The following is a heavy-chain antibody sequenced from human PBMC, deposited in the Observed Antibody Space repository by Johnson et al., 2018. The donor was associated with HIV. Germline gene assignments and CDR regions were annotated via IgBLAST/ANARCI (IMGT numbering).Heavy chain of an antibody. V-gene: IGHV3-33*06. CDR1: GFTFSSYG. Sequence: QLVESGGGVVQPGRSLRLSCAASGFTFSSYGMHWVRQAPGKGLEWVAVIWYDGSNKYYADSVKGRFTISRDNSKNTLYLQMNSLRAKDTAVYYCAKDRVVIAAHDAFDIWGQGTMVTVSS. D-gene: IGHD2-21*01. CDR2: IWYDGSNK. J-gene: IGHJ3*02. CDR3: AKDRVVIAAHDAFDI.